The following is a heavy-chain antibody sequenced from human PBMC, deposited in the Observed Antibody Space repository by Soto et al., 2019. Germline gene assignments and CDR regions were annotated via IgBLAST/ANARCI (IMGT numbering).Heavy chain of an antibody. CDR2: IERGGST. J-gene: IGHJ4*02. CDR1: GGSFSGYY. D-gene: IGHD3-10*01. V-gene: IGHV4-34*02. CDR3: ARGYGSGSYWAY. Sequence: QVQLQQWGAGLLKPSETLSLTCAVYGGSFSGYYWSWVRQPPGKGLEWIGEIERGGSTNYNPSLTSRVAISVATSKNQFSLKVNSVTAADTAVYYCARGYGSGSYWAYWGQGTLVTVSS.